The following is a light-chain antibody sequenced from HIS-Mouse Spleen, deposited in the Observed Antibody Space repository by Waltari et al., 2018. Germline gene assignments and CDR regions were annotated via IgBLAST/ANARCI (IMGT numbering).Light chain of an antibody. CDR3: SSYTSSSTLRV. CDR1: SSDVGGYNY. CDR2: DVS. Sequence: QSALTQPASVSGSPGQSITISCTGTSSDVGGYNYVSWYQQHPGKAPKPMLYDVSNRPSGVSKRFSGSESGNTASLTISGLHAEDEADYYCSSYTSSSTLRVFGGGTKLTVL. J-gene: IGLJ3*02. V-gene: IGLV2-14*03.